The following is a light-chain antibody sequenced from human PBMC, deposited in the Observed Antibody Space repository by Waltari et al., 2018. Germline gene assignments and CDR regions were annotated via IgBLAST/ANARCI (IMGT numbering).Light chain of an antibody. CDR2: LGS. J-gene: IGKJ1*01. CDR1: QSLLHSNGHNF. CDR3: MQGLEIPWT. Sequence: DIALTQSPLVLPVTPGEPASISCRSGQSLLHSNGHNFLSWYLQKPEQSPQLLIYLGSNRASGVPDRFSGSGSGTDFTLKISRVEPEDVGVYFCMQGLEIPWTFGQGTKM. V-gene: IGKV2-28*01.